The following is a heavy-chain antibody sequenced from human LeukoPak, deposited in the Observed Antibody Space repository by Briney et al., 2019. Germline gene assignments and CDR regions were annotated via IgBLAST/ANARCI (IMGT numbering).Heavy chain of an antibody. D-gene: IGHD4-17*01. CDR1: GFTFSSHA. Sequence: GESLKISCAASGFTFSSHAMSWVRQAPGRGLEWVSSIDISGSNAYYADSVKGRFTISRDNSRNTLYLQMDSLRAEDSAIYYCAKELRPNDYWGQGTLVTVSS. J-gene: IGHJ4*02. V-gene: IGHV3-23*01. CDR2: IDISGSNA. CDR3: AKELRPNDY.